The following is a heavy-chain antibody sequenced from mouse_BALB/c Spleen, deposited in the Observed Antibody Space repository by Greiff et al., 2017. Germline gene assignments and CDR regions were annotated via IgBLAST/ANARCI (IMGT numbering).Heavy chain of an antibody. V-gene: IGHV5-12-2*01. CDR1: GFTFSSYT. D-gene: IGHD2-3*01. CDR2: ISNGGGST. CDR3: ARDGYPYAMDY. Sequence: EVQVVESGGGLVQPGGSLKLSCAASGFTFSSYTMSWVRQTPEKRLEWVAYISNGGGSTYYPDTVKGRFTISRDNAKNTLYLQMSSLKSEDTAMYYCARDGYPYAMDYWGQGTSVTVSS. J-gene: IGHJ4*01.